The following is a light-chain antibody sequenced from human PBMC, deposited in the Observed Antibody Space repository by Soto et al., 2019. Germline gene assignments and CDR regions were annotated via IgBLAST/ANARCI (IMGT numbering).Light chain of an antibody. CDR3: QQYDNLPYT. CDR2: DAS. Sequence: DLQMTQSPSSVSASVGDRVTITCQASQDISNYLNWYQQKPGEAPKLLIYDASDLETGVPSRFSGGGSGTDFTFTISSLQPEDIATYYCQQYDNLPYTFGQGSKLKIK. CDR1: QDISNY. V-gene: IGKV1-33*01. J-gene: IGKJ2*01.